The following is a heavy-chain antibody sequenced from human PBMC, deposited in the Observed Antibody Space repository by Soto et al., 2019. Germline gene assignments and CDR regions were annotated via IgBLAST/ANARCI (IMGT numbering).Heavy chain of an antibody. J-gene: IGHJ1*01. V-gene: IGHV5-10-1*01. D-gene: IGHD1-7*01. CDR1: GNRFSSYW. Sequence: PGETMKISCKDLGNRFSSYWINWVRQMHGKGLEWMGRIDPSHPDTDYSSSFQGHVTISADESISTAYLQWSGLKASDTATYYCEATAGELGLDFWGQGTLVTVFS. CDR2: IDPSHPDT. CDR3: EATAGELGLDF.